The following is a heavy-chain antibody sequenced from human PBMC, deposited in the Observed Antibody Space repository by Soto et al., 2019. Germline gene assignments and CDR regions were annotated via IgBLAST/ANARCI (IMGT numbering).Heavy chain of an antibody. CDR1: GFSLSTSGMC. Sequence: SGPTLVNPTQTLTLTCTFSGFSLSTSGMCVSWISQPPGKVLELLALIDLDDDKYYSTSLKTRLTISKDTSKNQVVLTMTNMDPVDTATYYCARGDTAMVDYYYGMDVWGQGTTVTVSS. D-gene: IGHD5-18*01. J-gene: IGHJ6*02. V-gene: IGHV2-70*01. CDR3: ARGDTAMVDYYYGMDV. CDR2: IDLDDDK.